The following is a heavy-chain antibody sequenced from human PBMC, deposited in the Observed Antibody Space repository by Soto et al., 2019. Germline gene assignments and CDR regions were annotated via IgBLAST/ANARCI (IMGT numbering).Heavy chain of an antibody. CDR2: IFWDDDA. CDR1: GFSLSTNGVA. J-gene: IGHJ4*02. V-gene: IGHV2-5*02. Sequence: QITLRESGPALVKPTQTLTLTCTFSGFSLSTNGVAVGWIRQPPGKALEWLALIFWDDDARYSPSLKSRLTITKDTSNNQVGLIMTNMDPVDTGTYYCTHTSGHSSTGADNWGQGTQVTVSS. D-gene: IGHD6-19*01. CDR3: THTSGHSSTGADN.